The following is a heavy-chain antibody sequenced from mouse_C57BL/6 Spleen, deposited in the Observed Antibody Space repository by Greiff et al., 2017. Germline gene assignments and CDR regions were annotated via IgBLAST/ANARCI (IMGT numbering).Heavy chain of an antibody. CDR1: GYSITSGSY. V-gene: IGHV3-6*01. Sequence: EVKLQESGPGLVKPSQSLSLTCSVTGYSITSGSYWNWIRQFPGNKLEWMGYISYDGSTNYNPSLKNRISITRDTSKNQFFLKLNPVTTEETATYYCAREGVVAKDFDYWGQGTTLTVSS. CDR3: AREGVVAKDFDY. D-gene: IGHD1-1*01. J-gene: IGHJ2*01. CDR2: ISYDGST.